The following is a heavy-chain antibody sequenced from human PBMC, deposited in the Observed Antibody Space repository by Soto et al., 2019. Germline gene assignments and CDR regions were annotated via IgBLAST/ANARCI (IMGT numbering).Heavy chain of an antibody. V-gene: IGHV4-30-4*01. J-gene: IGHJ5*02. CDR3: ARGRFLEWLLSGWFDP. CDR1: GGSISSGDYY. Sequence: QVQLQESGPGLAKPSQTLSLTCTVSGGSISSGDYYWSWIRQPPGKGLEWIGYIYYSGSTYYNPSLKSRVTISVDTSKNQFSLKLSSVTAADTAVYYCARGRFLEWLLSGWFDPWGQGTLVTVSS. CDR2: IYYSGST. D-gene: IGHD3-3*01.